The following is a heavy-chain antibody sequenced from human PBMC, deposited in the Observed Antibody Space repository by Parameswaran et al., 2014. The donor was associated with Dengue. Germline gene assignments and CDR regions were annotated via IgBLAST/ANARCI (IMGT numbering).Heavy chain of an antibody. V-gene: IGHV3-7*01. J-gene: IGHJ3*02. CDR2: IKQDGSEK. D-gene: IGHD3-22*01. Sequence: RWIRQPPGKRLEWVANIKQDGSEKYYVDSVKGRFTISRDNAKNSLYLQMNSLRAEDTAVYYCARFDSSGFDAFDIWGQGTMVTVSS. CDR3: ARFDSSGFDAFDI.